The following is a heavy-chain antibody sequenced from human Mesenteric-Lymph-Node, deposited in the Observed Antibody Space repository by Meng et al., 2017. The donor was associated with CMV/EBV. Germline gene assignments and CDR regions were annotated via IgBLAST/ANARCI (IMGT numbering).Heavy chain of an antibody. V-gene: IGHV1-8*01. CDR1: GYSFTSHD. J-gene: IGHJ4*02. Sequence: ASVKVSCKASGYSFTSHDINWVRQATGQGLEWMGLMNPSSGDTESAQKFQGRVTMTGDTSTSTAYMELSSLTSEDTAVYFCARGQYEFWSGYKYYFDYWGQGTLVTVSS. D-gene: IGHD3-3*01. CDR2: MNPSSGDT. CDR3: ARGQYEFWSGYKYYFDY.